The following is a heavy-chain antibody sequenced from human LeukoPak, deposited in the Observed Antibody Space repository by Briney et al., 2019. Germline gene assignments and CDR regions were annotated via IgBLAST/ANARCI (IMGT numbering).Heavy chain of an antibody. CDR1: GASMNDYY. CDR2: VHHSFSS. Sequence: PETLSLTCAVSGASMNDYYWSWIRQTPGKGLEWIGHVHHSFSSNFSPSLKSRVTVSMDTSKSQFSLRVTSVTAADTAVYYCACYSVLGRTFDCWGQGTQVTVSS. D-gene: IGHD4-11*01. V-gene: IGHV4-59*01. J-gene: IGHJ4*02. CDR3: ACYSVLGRTFDC.